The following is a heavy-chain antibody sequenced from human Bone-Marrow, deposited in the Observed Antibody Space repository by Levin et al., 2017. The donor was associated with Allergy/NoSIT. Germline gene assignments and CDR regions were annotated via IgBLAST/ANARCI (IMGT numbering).Heavy chain of an antibody. J-gene: IGHJ5*02. CDR2: ITGGGATI. D-gene: IGHD5-18*01. CDR3: TKDYSMEDTGMVT. CDR1: GFTFSSYA. Sequence: GESLKISCAASGFTFSSYAMSWVRQAPGKGLEWVSAITGGGATIYYAGSVKGRFTISRDNSKNTLYLQMNSLRAEDTAVYYCTKDYSMEDTGMVTSGQGTLVTVSS. V-gene: IGHV3-23*01.